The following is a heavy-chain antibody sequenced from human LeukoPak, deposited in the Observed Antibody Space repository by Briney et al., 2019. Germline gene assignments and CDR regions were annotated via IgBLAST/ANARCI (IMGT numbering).Heavy chain of an antibody. D-gene: IGHD2-15*01. Sequence: PGGSLRLSCAGSGFNVSNYYMSWVRQAPGKGLEWVSLIRDSGEPFYADSVRGRFTVSRDNSKNTMYLQMNSLRAGDTAVYYCASGYCSGGSCYPVYLDYWGQGTLVTVSP. CDR2: IRDSGEP. J-gene: IGHJ4*02. V-gene: IGHV3-66*02. CDR3: ASGYCSGGSCYPVYLDY. CDR1: GFNVSNYY.